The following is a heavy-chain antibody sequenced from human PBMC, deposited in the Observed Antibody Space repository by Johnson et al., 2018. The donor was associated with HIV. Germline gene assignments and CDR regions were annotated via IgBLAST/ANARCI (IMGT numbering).Heavy chain of an antibody. D-gene: IGHD6-13*01. CDR3: ARDRWYSSTWYAWDNDAFDI. CDR1: GFTFSSYW. CDR2: IKQDGSEK. V-gene: IGHV3-7*05. J-gene: IGHJ3*02. Sequence: VQLVESGGGLVQPGGSLRLSCAASGFTFSSYWMSWVRQAPGKGLEWVANIKQDGSEKYYVDSVKGRFTISRDNAKNSLYLQMNSLRADDTAGYYGARDRWYSSTWYAWDNDAFDIWGQGIMVTVSS.